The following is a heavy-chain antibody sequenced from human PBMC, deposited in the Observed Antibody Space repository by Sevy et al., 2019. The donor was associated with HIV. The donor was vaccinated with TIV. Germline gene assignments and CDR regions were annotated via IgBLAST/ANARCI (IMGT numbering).Heavy chain of an antibody. V-gene: IGHV3-11*01. CDR2: ISSSGSTI. CDR3: VRGISWYDRYFQH. CDR1: GFTFSDYY. Sequence: GGSLRLSCAASGFTFSDYYMSWIRQAPGKGLEWVSYISSSGSTIYYADSVKGRFTISRDNAKNSLYLQMNSLRAEDTAVYYCVRGISWYDRYFQHWGQGTLVTVSS. J-gene: IGHJ1*01. D-gene: IGHD6-13*01.